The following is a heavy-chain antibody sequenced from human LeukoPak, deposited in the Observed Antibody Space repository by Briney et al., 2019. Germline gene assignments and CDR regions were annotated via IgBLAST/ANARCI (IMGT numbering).Heavy chain of an antibody. CDR3: ARDCHYSSGWYSRSMDV. J-gene: IGHJ6*02. CDR2: INPNSGGT. CDR1: GYTFTGYY. V-gene: IGHV1-2*02. Sequence: ASVKVSCKASGYTFTGYYMHWVRQAPGHGLEWMGWINPNSGGTNYAQKFQGRVTMTRVTSISTAYMELSRLRSDDTAVYYCARDCHYSSGWYSRSMDVWGQGTTVTVSS. D-gene: IGHD6-19*01.